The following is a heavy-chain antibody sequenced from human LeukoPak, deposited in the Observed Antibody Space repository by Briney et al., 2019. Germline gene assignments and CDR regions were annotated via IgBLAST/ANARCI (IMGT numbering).Heavy chain of an antibody. CDR1: GFTFSHYA. J-gene: IGHJ4*02. CDR3: ARDWFALGSFYFDY. CDR2: ISYDGSNK. Sequence: GRSLRLSCAASGFTFSHYAIHWVRQARGKGLEWVTAISYDGSNKYYADSVKGRFTISRDNSKNTVSLQMNSLRVEDTAVYFCARDWFALGSFYFDYWGQGTLVTVSS. V-gene: IGHV3-30-3*01. D-gene: IGHD6-6*01.